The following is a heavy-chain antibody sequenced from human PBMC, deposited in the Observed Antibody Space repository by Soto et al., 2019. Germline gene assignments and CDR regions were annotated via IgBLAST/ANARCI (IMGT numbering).Heavy chain of an antibody. CDR3: ARRRCTTTTCFDP. CDR1: GGSINSGNYY. D-gene: IGHD2-2*01. V-gene: IGHV4-31*03. J-gene: IGHJ5*02. Sequence: AWETLSLTCSVSGGSINSGNYYWSWIRQHPGKGLEWIGYISYSGSAHYNPSLRSRVFISVDTSRNQFSLKLSSVTAADTAVYYCARRRCTTTTCFDPWGQGTLVTVSS. CDR2: ISYSGSA.